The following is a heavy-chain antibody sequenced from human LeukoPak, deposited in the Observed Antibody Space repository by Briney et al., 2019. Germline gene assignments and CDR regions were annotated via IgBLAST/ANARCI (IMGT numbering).Heavy chain of an antibody. CDR1: GYTFTSYD. CDR2: MNPNSGNT. D-gene: IGHD3-3*01. V-gene: IGHV1-8*01. CDR3: ARVDLWSGSEYYYYMDV. Sequence: ASVKVSCKASGYTFTSYDINWVRQATGQGLEWMGWMNPNSGNTGYAQKFQGRVTMTRNTSISTAYMELSSLRSEDTAVYYCARVDLWSGSEYYYYMDVWGKGTTVTVSS. J-gene: IGHJ6*03.